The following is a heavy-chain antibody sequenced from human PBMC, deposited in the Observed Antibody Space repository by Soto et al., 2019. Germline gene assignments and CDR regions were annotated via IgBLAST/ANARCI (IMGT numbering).Heavy chain of an antibody. J-gene: IGHJ4*02. CDR1: GGSISSGDYY. Sequence: QVQLQESGPGLVKPSQTLSLTCTVSGGSISSGDYYWSWIRQPPGKGLEWIGYIYYSGSTYYNPSLKSRCTMSVDTSKNQFSLKLSSVTVADTAVYYCARDRNGAGNYFDYWGQGTLVTVSS. CDR2: IYYSGST. V-gene: IGHV4-30-4*01. D-gene: IGHD6-19*01. CDR3: ARDRNGAGNYFDY.